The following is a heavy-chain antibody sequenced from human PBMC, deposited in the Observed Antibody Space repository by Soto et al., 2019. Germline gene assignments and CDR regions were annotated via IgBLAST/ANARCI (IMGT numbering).Heavy chain of an antibody. Sequence: QVQLQESGPGVVKPAGTLSLTCAVFGDSISNSRWWTWVRQPPGKGLEWIGDIFHSGSTNYNPSLKRRVFLSVDKCQNQFPLKMSSVPAPAAGVYYCALRTGWYRHDMLGQGTLVIVSS. CDR1: GDSISNSRW. CDR2: IFHSGST. V-gene: IGHV4-4*02. D-gene: IGHD6-19*01. J-gene: IGHJ3*02. CDR3: ALRTGWYRHDM.